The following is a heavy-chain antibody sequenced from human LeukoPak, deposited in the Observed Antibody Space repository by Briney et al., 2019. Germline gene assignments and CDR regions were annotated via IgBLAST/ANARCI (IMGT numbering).Heavy chain of an antibody. D-gene: IGHD1-20*01. V-gene: IGHV3-23*01. J-gene: IGHJ4*02. CDR2: ISGSGDST. CDR3: ANNWNLDY. CDR1: GFTFRSYA. Sequence: PGGSLRLSCAASGFTFRSYAMSWVRQTPGKGLEYVSAISGSGDSTYYADSVKGRFTISRDNSKNTLFLQMNSLRAEDTAVYYCANNWNLDYWGQGTLVTVSS.